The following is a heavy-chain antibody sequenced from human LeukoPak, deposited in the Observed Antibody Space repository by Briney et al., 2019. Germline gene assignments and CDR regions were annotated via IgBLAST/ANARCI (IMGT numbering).Heavy chain of an antibody. V-gene: IGHV3-23*01. CDR2: ISGSGGST. J-gene: IGHJ4*02. D-gene: IGHD2-15*01. CDR3: ARTDVVAAFYFDY. Sequence: PGGTLRLSCAASGFTFSSYGMSWVRQAPGKGLEWVSAISGSGGSTYYADSVKGRFTISRDNSKNSLYLQMNSLRAEDTAVYYCARTDVVAAFYFDYWGQGTLVTVSS. CDR1: GFTFSSYG.